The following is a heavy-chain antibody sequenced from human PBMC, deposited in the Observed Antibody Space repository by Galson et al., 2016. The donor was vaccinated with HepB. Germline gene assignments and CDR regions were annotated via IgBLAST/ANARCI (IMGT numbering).Heavy chain of an antibody. V-gene: IGHV1-3*01. CDR2: INAGNGNT. J-gene: IGHJ4*02. CDR3: ARGPGDYYFAH. Sequence: SVKVSCKASGYTFTSYAMHWVRQAPGQRLEWMGWINAGNGNTKYSQKFQGRVTITRDTSASTAYMKLSSLRSEDRAAYNWARGPGDYYFAHGGQGTLVPVSP. D-gene: IGHD3-16*01. CDR1: GYTFTSYA.